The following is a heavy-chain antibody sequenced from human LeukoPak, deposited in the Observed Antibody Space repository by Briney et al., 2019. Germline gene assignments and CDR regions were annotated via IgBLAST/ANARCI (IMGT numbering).Heavy chain of an antibody. CDR1: GGSISSGDYY. Sequence: SQTLSLTCTVSGGSISSGDYYWSWIRQPPGKGLEWNGYIYYSGSTYYNPSLKSRVTISVDTSKNQFSLKLSSVTAADTAVYYCARASYGSGITAFDIWGQGTMVTVSS. CDR2: IYYSGST. D-gene: IGHD3-10*01. CDR3: ARASYGSGITAFDI. V-gene: IGHV4-30-4*08. J-gene: IGHJ3*02.